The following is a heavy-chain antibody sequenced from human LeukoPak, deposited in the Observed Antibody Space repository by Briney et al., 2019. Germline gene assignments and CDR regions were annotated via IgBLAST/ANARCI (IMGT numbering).Heavy chain of an antibody. CDR1: GFMFSDSV. D-gene: IGHD6-19*01. V-gene: IGHV3-73*01. CDR3: TCGSGWYSPDY. J-gene: IGHJ4*02. Sequence: GESLKISCAASGFMFSDSVMHWVRQASGKGLEWVGRIRDKANSYATVYGASVKGRFTISRDDSKNTAYLQMNSLKTEDTAVYYCTCGSGWYSPDYWGQGALVTVSS. CDR2: IRDKANSYAT.